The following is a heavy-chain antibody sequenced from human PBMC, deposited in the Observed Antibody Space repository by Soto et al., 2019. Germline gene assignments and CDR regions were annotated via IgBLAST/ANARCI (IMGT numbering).Heavy chain of an antibody. CDR3: AKGGSSFYYYYGMDV. CDR2: TWYGGSNK. V-gene: IGHV3-33*06. J-gene: IGHJ6*02. CDR1: GFTFSSYG. Sequence: GGSLRLSCAASGFTFSSYGMHWVRQAPGKGLEWVAVTWYGGSNKYYADSVKGRFTISRDNSKNTLYLQMNSLRAEDTAVYYCAKGGSSFYYYYGMDVWGQGTTVTVSS. D-gene: IGHD6-13*01.